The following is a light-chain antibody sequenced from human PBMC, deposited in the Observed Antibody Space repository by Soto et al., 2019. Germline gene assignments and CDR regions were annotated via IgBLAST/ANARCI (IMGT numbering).Light chain of an antibody. CDR3: CSHSSSIHWV. CDR2: EGS. CDR1: SSDVGSYNL. J-gene: IGLJ3*02. Sequence: QSALTQPASVSGSPGQSITISCTGTSSDVGSYNLVSWYQQHPGKAPKLMIYEGSKRPSGVSSRFSGSKSGNTASLTISGLQAEDDAVYYCCSHSSSIHWVFGGGTKLTVL. V-gene: IGLV2-14*02.